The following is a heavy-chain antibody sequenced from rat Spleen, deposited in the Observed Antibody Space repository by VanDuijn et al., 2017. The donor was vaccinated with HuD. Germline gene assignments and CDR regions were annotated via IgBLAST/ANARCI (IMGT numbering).Heavy chain of an antibody. CDR3: VRHGYGGYSGPFAY. D-gene: IGHD1-11*01. Sequence: EVQLVESDGGLVQPGRSLKLSCAASGFTFSDYYMAWVRQAPTKGLEWVATISHDGSSTYYRDSVKGRFTISRDNAKSTLYLQMDSLRSEDTATYYCVRHGYGGYSGPFAYWGQGTLVTVSS. J-gene: IGHJ3*01. CDR2: ISHDGSST. V-gene: IGHV5-29*01. CDR1: GFTFSDYY.